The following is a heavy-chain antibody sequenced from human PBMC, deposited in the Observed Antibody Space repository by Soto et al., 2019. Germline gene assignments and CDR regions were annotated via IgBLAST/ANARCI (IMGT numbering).Heavy chain of an antibody. Sequence: WSLRLSCSGSVVAFSGSTIHWFRQASGKGLEWVGRIRSKANSYATAYAASVKGRFIISRDDSKTTAYLQMSSLKIEDTAVYYCFRENYFSYHGMDVWGQGTTVTVSS. CDR3: FRENYFSYHGMDV. CDR2: IRSKANSYAT. V-gene: IGHV3-73*01. CDR1: VVAFSGST. J-gene: IGHJ6*02.